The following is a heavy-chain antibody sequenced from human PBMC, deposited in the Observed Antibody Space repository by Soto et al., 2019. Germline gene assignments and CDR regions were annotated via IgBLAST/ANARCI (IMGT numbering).Heavy chain of an antibody. CDR1: GGSFSGYY. D-gene: IGHD6-13*01. Sequence: SETLSLTCAVYGGSFSGYYWSWIRQPPGKGLEWIGEINHSGSTNYNPSLKSRVTISVDTSKNQFSLKQSSVTAAATAVYSCARAPQQLVLYGMDVWGQGTTVTVSS. CDR3: ARAPQQLVLYGMDV. V-gene: IGHV4-34*01. J-gene: IGHJ6*02. CDR2: INHSGST.